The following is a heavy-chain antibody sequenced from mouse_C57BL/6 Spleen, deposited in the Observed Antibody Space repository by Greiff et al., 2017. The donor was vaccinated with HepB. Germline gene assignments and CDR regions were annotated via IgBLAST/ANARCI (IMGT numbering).Heavy chain of an antibody. J-gene: IGHJ3*01. Sequence: EVMLVESGGGLVKPGGSLKLSCAASGFTFSSYTMSWVRQTPEKRLEWVATISGGGGNTYYPDSVKGRFTISRDNAKNTLYLQMSSLRSEDTALYYCARQVYYGSSPFAYWGQGTLVTVAA. V-gene: IGHV5-9*01. CDR3: ARQVYYGSSPFAY. D-gene: IGHD1-1*01. CDR1: GFTFSSYT. CDR2: ISGGGGNT.